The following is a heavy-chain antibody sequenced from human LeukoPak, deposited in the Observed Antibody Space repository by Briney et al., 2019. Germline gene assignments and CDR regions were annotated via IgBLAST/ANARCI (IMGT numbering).Heavy chain of an antibody. D-gene: IGHD6-19*01. CDR2: INPTGGST. V-gene: IGHV1-46*01. CDR3: ARAWGNSSGWYYDAFDI. Sequence: ASVKVSCKASGYTFTSYYMHWVRQAPGQGLEWMGLINPTGGSTGYAQKFQGRVTMTRDMSTSTAYMELRSLRSDDTAVYYCARAWGNSSGWYYDAFDIWGQGTMVTVSS. J-gene: IGHJ3*02. CDR1: GYTFTSYY.